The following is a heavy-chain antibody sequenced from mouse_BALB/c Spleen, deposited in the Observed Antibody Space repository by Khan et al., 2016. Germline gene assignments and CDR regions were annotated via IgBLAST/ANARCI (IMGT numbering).Heavy chain of an antibody. D-gene: IGHD6-1*01. J-gene: IGHJ2*01. V-gene: IGHV9-1*02. CDR2: INTYTGEP. CDR3: ARFRSANY. CDR1: GYTFTDYG. Sequence: QVQLQQSGPELKKPGETVKISCKASGYTFTDYGMNWVKQAPGKGLQWMGWINTYTGEPTYADDFKGRFAFSLETSANTAYLQINNLKNEDMATYFCARFRSANYWGQGTTLTVSS.